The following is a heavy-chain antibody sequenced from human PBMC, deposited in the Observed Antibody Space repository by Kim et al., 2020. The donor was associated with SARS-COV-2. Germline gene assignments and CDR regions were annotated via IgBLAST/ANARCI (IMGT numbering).Heavy chain of an antibody. CDR3: ARGRGGYDSRSGWTPYFYYGMDV. CDR1: GGSFSGYY. CDR2: INHSGST. V-gene: IGHV4-34*01. J-gene: IGHJ6*02. Sequence: SETLSLTCAVYGGSFSGYYWSWIRQPPGKGLEWIGEINHSGSTNYNPSLKSRVTISVDTSKNQFSLKLSSVTAADTAVYYCARGRGGYDSRSGWTPYFYYGMDVWGQGTTVTVSS. D-gene: IGHD5-12*01.